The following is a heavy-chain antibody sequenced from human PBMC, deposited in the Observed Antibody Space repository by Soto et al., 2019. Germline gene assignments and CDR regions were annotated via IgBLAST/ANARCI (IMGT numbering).Heavy chain of an antibody. Sequence: QVQLVESGGGVVQPGRSLRLSCAASGFTFSNFGMHWVRQAPGKGLEWVAAISSDGSDKYYSESVKGRLTISRDNSKNTLFLQMNSLRVEDTAVYYCAKGSEVARQELDYWGQGTLVTVSS. V-gene: IGHV3-30*18. J-gene: IGHJ4*02. CDR3: AKGSEVARQELDY. CDR2: ISSDGSDK. D-gene: IGHD2-15*01. CDR1: GFTFSNFG.